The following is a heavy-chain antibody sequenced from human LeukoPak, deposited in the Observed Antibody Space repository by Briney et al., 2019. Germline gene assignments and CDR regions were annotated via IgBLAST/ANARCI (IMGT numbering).Heavy chain of an antibody. CDR3: ARAPVEMASRFDY. J-gene: IGHJ4*02. D-gene: IGHD5-24*01. CDR1: GGSFSGYY. Sequence: SETLSLTCAVYGGSFSGYYWGWIRQPPGKGLEWIGGIYYSARTYYNPSLKSRVTISVDTSKSQFSLKLSSVTAADTAVYYCARAPVEMASRFDYWGQGTLVTVSS. CDR2: IYYSART. V-gene: IGHV4-34*01.